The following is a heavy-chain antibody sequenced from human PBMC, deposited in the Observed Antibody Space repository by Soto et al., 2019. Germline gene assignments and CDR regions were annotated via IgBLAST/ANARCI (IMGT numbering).Heavy chain of an antibody. D-gene: IGHD2-15*01. CDR1: GLTFSSYE. J-gene: IGHJ2*01. CDR3: ARDGRISRPDWYFDL. CDR2: ISRSGSTI. Sequence: GGSRRLSCAASGLTFSSYEMNWVRQAPGKGLEWVSYISRSGSTIYYADSVKGRVTISRDNAKNSLYLQMNSLRAEDTAVYYWARDGRISRPDWYFDLWGRDTLVTVSS. V-gene: IGHV3-48*03.